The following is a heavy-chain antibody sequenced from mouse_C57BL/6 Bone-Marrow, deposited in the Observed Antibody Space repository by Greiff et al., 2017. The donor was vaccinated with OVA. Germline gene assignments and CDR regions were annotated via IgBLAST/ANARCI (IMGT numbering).Heavy chain of an antibody. CDR3: ARWRGLDAMDY. CDR1: GYAFTNYL. CDR2: INPGSGGT. J-gene: IGHJ4*01. D-gene: IGHD6-2*01. Sequence: VMLVEPGAELVRPGTSVKVSCKASGYAFTNYLIEWVKQRPGQGLEWIGVINPGSGGTNYNEKFKGKATLTADKSSSTAYMQLSSLTSEDSAVYFCARWRGLDAMDYWGQGTSVTVSS. V-gene: IGHV1-54*01.